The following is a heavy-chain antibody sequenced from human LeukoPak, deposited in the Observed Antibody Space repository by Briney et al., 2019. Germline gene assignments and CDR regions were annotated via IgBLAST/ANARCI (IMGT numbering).Heavy chain of an antibody. CDR2: ISGSGGST. Sequence: GGSLRLSCAASGFTFSSYAMSWVRQAPGNGLEWVSAISGSGGSTYYADSVKGRFTISRDNAKNSLYLQMNSLRAEDTAVYYCARDLPTYYYDSSGPDAFDIWGQGTMVTVSS. V-gene: IGHV3-23*01. CDR1: GFTFSSYA. J-gene: IGHJ3*02. CDR3: ARDLPTYYYDSSGPDAFDI. D-gene: IGHD3-22*01.